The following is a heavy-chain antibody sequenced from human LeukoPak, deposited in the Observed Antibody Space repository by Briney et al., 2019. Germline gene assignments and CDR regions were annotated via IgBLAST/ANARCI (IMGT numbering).Heavy chain of an antibody. V-gene: IGHV3-9*03. CDR2: ISWNSGSI. Sequence: AGRSLRLSCAASGFTFDDYAMHWVRQAPGKGLEWVSGISWNSGSIGYADSVKGRFTISRGNAKNSLYLQMNSLRAEDMALYYCAKGRYSGYEDNWFDPWGQGTLVTVSS. J-gene: IGHJ5*02. CDR1: GFTFDDYA. D-gene: IGHD5-12*01. CDR3: AKGRYSGYEDNWFDP.